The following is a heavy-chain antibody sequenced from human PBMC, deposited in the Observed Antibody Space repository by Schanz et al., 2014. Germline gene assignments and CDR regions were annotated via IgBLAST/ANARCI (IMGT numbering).Heavy chain of an antibody. CDR1: GYTFTDYP. V-gene: IGHV1-3*01. D-gene: IGHD6-13*01. CDR2: INVGNGNM. CDR3: ARSGSSNWYFFDY. Sequence: QVQLVQSGAEVKKPGASVKVSCKTSGYTFTDYPINWVRQAPGQGLEWMGWINVGNGNMKYSQKFQGRVTITRDTLASTAYMEVSSLRSEDTAVYYCARSGSSNWYFFDYWGQGTLVTVSS. J-gene: IGHJ4*02.